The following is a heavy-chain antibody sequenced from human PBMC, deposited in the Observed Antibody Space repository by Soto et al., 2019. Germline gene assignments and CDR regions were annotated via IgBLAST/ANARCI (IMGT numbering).Heavy chain of an antibody. J-gene: IGHJ3*02. CDR1: GYPVTAYY. CDR3: ARGGGVGVAGSAAFDM. CDR2: INPATGAA. Sequence: QLHLVQSGAVVKKPGASVTVSCSASGYPVTAYYMHWVRQAPGRGLEWMGGINPATGAAKYTQTFRVRVTTARDTSTSTVFMELSGPTSEYTAVFYGARGGGVGVAGSAAFDMWGQGTWVTVSS. D-gene: IGHD3-3*01. V-gene: IGHV1-2*01.